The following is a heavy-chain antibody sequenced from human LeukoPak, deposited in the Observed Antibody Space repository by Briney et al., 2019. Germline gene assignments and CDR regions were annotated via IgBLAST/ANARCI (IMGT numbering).Heavy chain of an antibody. V-gene: IGHV4-39*01. CDR3: ARHEDRNWYFDH. CDR2: IYYSGST. Sequence: SETLSLTCTVSGGSISSSYYYWGWIRQPPGKGLEWIGTIYYSGSTYYNPSLKSRVTISVDTSANQFSLKLSSVAAPDTAVYYCARHEDRNWYFDHWGQGTLVTVSS. D-gene: IGHD1-1*01. J-gene: IGHJ4*02. CDR1: GGSISSSYYY.